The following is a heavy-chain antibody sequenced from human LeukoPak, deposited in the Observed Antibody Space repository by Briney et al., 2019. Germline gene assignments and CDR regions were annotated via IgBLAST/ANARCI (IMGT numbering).Heavy chain of an antibody. CDR2: IWYDGSNK. CDR3: ARDGSGSSSWIL. Sequence: GGSLRLSCAASGFTFSSYGMHWVRQAPGKGLEWVAVIWYDGSNKYYADSVKGRFTISRDNSKNTLYLQMNSLRAKDTAVYYCARDGSGSSSWILWGQGTLVTVSS. V-gene: IGHV3-33*01. CDR1: GFTFSSYG. D-gene: IGHD6-13*01. J-gene: IGHJ4*02.